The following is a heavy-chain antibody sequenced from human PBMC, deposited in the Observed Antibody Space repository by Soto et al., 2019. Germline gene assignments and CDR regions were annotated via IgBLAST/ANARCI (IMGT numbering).Heavy chain of an antibody. CDR3: AKALDFWLLYYGMDV. J-gene: IGHJ6*02. CDR2: ISYDGSNK. Sequence: GGSLRLSCAASGFTFSSYGMHWVRQAPGKGLEWVAVISYDGSNKYYADSVKGRFTISRDNSKNTLYLQMNSLRAEDTAVYYYAKALDFWLLYYGMDVWGQGTTVTVSS. V-gene: IGHV3-30*18. CDR1: GFTFSSYG. D-gene: IGHD3-3*01.